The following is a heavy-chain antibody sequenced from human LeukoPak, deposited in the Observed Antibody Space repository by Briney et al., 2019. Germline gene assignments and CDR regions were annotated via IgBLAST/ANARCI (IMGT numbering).Heavy chain of an antibody. CDR1: GGTFSSYA. D-gene: IGHD5-18*01. J-gene: IGHJ4*02. CDR3: AGGTDGYSYGAPLDY. V-gene: IGHV1-69*04. Sequence: SVKVSCTASGGTFSSYAISWVRQTPGQGLEWMGRIIPILGIANYAQKFQGRVTITADKSTSTAYMELSGLRSEDTAVYYCAGGTDGYSYGAPLDYWGQGTLVTVSS. CDR2: IIPILGIA.